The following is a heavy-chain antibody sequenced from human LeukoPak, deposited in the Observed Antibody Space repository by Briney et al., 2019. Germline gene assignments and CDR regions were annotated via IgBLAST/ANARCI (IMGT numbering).Heavy chain of an antibody. Sequence: GGSLSLSCAASGFTFSSYAMSWVRQAPGKGLELVSGISGSGGTTYYADSVKGRFTISRDNSKKTLYLQMNSLRAEDTAIYYCANDRNKWNYPATIDHWGQGTLGTVSS. D-gene: IGHD1-7*01. J-gene: IGHJ4*02. CDR1: GFTFSSYA. CDR2: ISGSGGTT. V-gene: IGHV3-23*01. CDR3: ANDRNKWNYPATIDH.